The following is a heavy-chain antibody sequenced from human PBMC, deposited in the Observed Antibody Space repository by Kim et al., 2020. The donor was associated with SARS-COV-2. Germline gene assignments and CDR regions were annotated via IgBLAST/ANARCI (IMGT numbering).Heavy chain of an antibody. CDR3: ARAGYYYYSTPGGGAFDI. CDR1: GGSISSYY. V-gene: IGHV4-59*01. D-gene: IGHD3-22*01. J-gene: IGHJ3*02. CDR2: IYYSGST. Sequence: SETLSLTCTVSGGSISSYYWSWIRQPPGKGLEWIGYIYYSGSTNYNPSLKSRVTISVDTSKNQFSLKLSSVTAADTAVYYCARAGYYYYSTPGGGAFDIWGQGTMVTVSS.